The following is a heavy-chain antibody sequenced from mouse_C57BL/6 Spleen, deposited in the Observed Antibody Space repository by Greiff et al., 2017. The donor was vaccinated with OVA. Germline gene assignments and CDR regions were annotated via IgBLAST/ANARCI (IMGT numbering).Heavy chain of an antibody. V-gene: IGHV1-15*01. CDR1: GYTFTDYE. CDR2: IDPETGGT. CDR3: TSPITTEGFAY. Sequence: QVQLQQSGAELVRPGASVTLSCKASGYTFTDYEMHWVKQTPVHGLEWIGAIDPETGGTAYNQKFKGKAILTADKSSSTAYMELRSLTSGDSAVYYCTSPITTEGFAYWGQGTLVTVSA. D-gene: IGHD1-1*01. J-gene: IGHJ3*01.